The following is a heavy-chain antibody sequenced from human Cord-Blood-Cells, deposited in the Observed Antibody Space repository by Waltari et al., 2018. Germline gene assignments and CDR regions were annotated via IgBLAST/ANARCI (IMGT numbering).Heavy chain of an antibody. CDR2: IKQDGSEK. CDR1: GFTFSSYW. D-gene: IGHD6-6*01. J-gene: IGHJ4*02. CDR3: ARNTGQLVHY. Sequence: EVQLVESGGGLVQPGGSLRLSCAASGFTFSSYWMSWVRQAPGKGLEWVANIKQDGSEKYDVDSVKGRLTISRDNAKNSLYLQMNSLRVEDTTVYYCARNTGQLVHYWGQGTLVTVSS. V-gene: IGHV3-7*01.